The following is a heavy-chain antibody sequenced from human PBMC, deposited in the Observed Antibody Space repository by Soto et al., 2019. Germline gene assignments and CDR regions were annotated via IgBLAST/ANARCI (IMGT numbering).Heavy chain of an antibody. D-gene: IGHD2-2*01. Sequence: QVQLQESGPGLVKPSETLSLTCTVSGGSISGYYWSWIRQPPGKGLELIGYMYYSGSTNDNPSLCSLVTISVDTSKNKFSLKLSSVTSSVTAAYYCARQPVVVPAAKGDDYYYGMDVWGQGTTVTVSS. CDR3: ARQPVVVPAAKGDDYYYGMDV. CDR2: MYYSGST. V-gene: IGHV4-59*08. J-gene: IGHJ6*02. CDR1: GGSISGYY.